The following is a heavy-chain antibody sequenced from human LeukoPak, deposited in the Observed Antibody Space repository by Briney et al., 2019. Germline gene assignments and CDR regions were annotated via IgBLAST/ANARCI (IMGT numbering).Heavy chain of an antibody. J-gene: IGHJ6*02. CDR1: GFTFSNW. D-gene: IGHD3-9*01. Sequence: GGSLRLSCVASGFTFSNWMHWVRQDPRKGLVWVSRINGDGRNINYADSVRGRFTISRDNAKNTLYLQMNTLRVEDTAVYYCTRDLMDYDVSTGLHHYYMDVWGQGTTVTVSS. CDR2: INGDGRNI. CDR3: TRDLMDYDVSTGLHHYYMDV. V-gene: IGHV3-74*01.